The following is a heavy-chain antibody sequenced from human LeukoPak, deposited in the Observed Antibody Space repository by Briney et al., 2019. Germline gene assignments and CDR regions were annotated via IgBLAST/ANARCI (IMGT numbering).Heavy chain of an antibody. Sequence: GASVKVSCKASGYIFTDYYMHWVRQAPGQELGWMGRINPNSGGTNYAQKFQGRVTMTRDTSISTAYTELSRLRSDDTAVYYCAQRYPPTCSSTSCYTSGFRDWGQGTLVTVSS. CDR3: AQRYPPTCSSTSCYTSGFRD. D-gene: IGHD2-2*02. CDR2: INPNSGGT. J-gene: IGHJ4*02. CDR1: GYIFTDYY. V-gene: IGHV1/OR15-1*01.